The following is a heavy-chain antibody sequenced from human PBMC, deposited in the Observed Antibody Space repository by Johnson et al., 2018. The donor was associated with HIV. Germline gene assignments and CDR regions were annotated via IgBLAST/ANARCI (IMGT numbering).Heavy chain of an antibody. Sequence: QMLLVESGGGVVQPGTSLRLSCAASGFTFSHYAMHWVRQAPGKGLEWVAFISYEASNKHFPDSVKGRFTISRDNSKNTLYLQMNSLRAEDTALYYCARQGGWAFDIWGQGTMVTGSS. D-gene: IGHD3-16*01. J-gene: IGHJ3*02. V-gene: IGHV3-30*14. CDR2: ISYEASNK. CDR3: ARQGGWAFDI. CDR1: GFTFSHYA.